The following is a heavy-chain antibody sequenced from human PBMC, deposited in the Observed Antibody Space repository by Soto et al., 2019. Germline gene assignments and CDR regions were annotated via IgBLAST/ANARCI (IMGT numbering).Heavy chain of an antibody. CDR1: GFTFSSYA. CDR3: AKDIPIFGVPTPNDWFDP. CDR2: ISGSGGST. J-gene: IGHJ5*02. D-gene: IGHD3-3*01. V-gene: IGHV3-23*01. Sequence: EVQLLESGGGLVQPGGSLRLSCAASGFTFSSYAMSWVRQAPGKGLEWVSAISGSGGSTYYADSVKGRFTISRDNSKNTLYLQMNSLRAEDTAVYYCAKDIPIFGVPTPNDWFDPWGQGTLVTVSS.